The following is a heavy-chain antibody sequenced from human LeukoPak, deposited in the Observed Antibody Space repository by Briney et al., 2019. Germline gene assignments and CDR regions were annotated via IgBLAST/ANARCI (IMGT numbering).Heavy chain of an antibody. J-gene: IGHJ4*02. CDR2: INPNSGGT. CDR3: ARDQRTYYSSSSTSDY. Sequence: VASVKVSCKASGCTFTGYYMHWVRQAPGQGLEWMGRINPNSGGTNYAQKFQGRVTMTRDTSISTAYMELSRLRSDDTAVYYCARDQRTYYSSSSTSDYWGQGTLVTVSS. D-gene: IGHD6-6*01. CDR1: GCTFTGYY. V-gene: IGHV1-2*06.